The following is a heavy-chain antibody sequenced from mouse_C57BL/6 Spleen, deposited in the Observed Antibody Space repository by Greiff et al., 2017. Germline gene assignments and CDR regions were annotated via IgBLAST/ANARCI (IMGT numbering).Heavy chain of an antibody. V-gene: IGHV3-6*01. CDR1: GYSITSGYY. D-gene: IGHD1-1*01. J-gene: IGHJ1*03. CDR3: AKDFSYYYGSSYWYFDV. Sequence: EVKLQQSGPGLVKPSQSLSLTCSVTGYSITSGYYWNWIRQFPGNKLEWMGYISYDGSNNYNPSLKNRISITRDTSKNQFFLKLNSVTTEDTATYYCAKDFSYYYGSSYWYFDVWGTGTTVTVSS. CDR2: ISYDGSN.